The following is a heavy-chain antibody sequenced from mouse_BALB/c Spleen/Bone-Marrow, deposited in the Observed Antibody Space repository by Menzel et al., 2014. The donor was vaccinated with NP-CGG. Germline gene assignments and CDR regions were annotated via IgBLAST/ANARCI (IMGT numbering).Heavy chain of an antibody. Sequence: VQLQQSGAELVKPGASVKLSCKASGYTFTSYWIHWVKLRPGQGLEWIGEINPSNGRTNYIEKFKNKATLTVDKSSSIAYIQLSSLTSEDSAVYYCARYDGPAWFAYWGQGTLVTVSA. CDR2: INPSNGRT. CDR3: ARYDGPAWFAY. CDR1: GYTFTSYW. D-gene: IGHD2-3*01. J-gene: IGHJ3*01. V-gene: IGHV1S81*02.